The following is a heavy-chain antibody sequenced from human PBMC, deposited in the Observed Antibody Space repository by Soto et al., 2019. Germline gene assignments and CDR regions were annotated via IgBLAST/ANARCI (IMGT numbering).Heavy chain of an antibody. Sequence: QVTLKESGPVLVKPTETLTLTCTVSGFSLSNARMGVSWIRQPPGKALEWLAHIFSNDEKSYSTSLKSRLTTTTDPSNSXXSXTXXNKESVDTATYSCARTVRVGYSSGWYDPGSDAFAIWGQGTMVTVSS. D-gene: IGHD6-19*01. CDR2: IFSNDEK. CDR1: GFSLSNARMG. V-gene: IGHV2-26*02. CDR3: ARTVRVGYSSGWYDPGSDAFAI. J-gene: IGHJ3*02.